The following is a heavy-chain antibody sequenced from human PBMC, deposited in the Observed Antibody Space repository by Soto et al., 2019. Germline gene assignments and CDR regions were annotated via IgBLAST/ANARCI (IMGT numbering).Heavy chain of an antibody. V-gene: IGHV3-30*03. CDR3: ARQEAGSYFDF. D-gene: IGHD1-26*01. CDR2: ISSDGRDE. CDR1: GFTFSDYG. Sequence: PAGSLRLSCSVSGFTFSDYGMHWVRQAPGEGLQWVAVISSDGRDEQYADSVKGRFTVSRDNSKSTFYLQMNSLSPEDTAAYSCARQEAGSYFDFWGHGTLVTVSA. J-gene: IGHJ4*01.